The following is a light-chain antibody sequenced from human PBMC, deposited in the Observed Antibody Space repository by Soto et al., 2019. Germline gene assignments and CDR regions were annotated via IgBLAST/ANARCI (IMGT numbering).Light chain of an antibody. CDR3: SSYAGSNNLV. J-gene: IGLJ3*02. Sequence: HSVLTQPPSASGSPGQSVTLSCTGTSSDVGAYNYVSWYQQHPGKAPKLVIYEVSKRPSGVPDRFSGSQSGNTASLTVSGLQAEDEADYYCSSYAGSNNLVFGGGTKLTVL. CDR2: EVS. V-gene: IGLV2-8*01. CDR1: SSDVGAYNY.